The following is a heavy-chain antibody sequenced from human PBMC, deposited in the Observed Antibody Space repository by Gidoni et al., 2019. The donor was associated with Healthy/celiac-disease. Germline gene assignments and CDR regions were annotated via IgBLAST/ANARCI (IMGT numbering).Heavy chain of an antibody. Sequence: QVQLVESGGGVVQPGRSLRLSCAASGFTFSSYGRHWVRQAPGKGLEWVAVIWYDGSNKYYADSVKGRFTISRDNSKNTLYLQMNSLRAEDTAVYYCARDDLPYCGGDCYLYFDYWGQGTLVTVSS. CDR3: ARDDLPYCGGDCYLYFDY. V-gene: IGHV3-33*01. CDR2: IWYDGSNK. D-gene: IGHD2-21*01. CDR1: GFTFSSYG. J-gene: IGHJ4*02.